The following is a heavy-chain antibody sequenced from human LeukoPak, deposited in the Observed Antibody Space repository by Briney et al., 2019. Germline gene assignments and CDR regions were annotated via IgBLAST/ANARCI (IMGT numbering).Heavy chain of an antibody. Sequence: GGSLRLSCAASGFTFSSYAMHWVRQAPGKGLEYVSAISSNGGSTYYANSVKGRFTISRDNSKNTLYLQMGSLRAEDMAVYYCARVVRYCSSTSCSNYYYYYMDVWGKGTTVTVSS. V-gene: IGHV3-64*01. CDR2: ISSNGGST. J-gene: IGHJ6*03. CDR1: GFTFSSYA. D-gene: IGHD2-2*01. CDR3: ARVVRYCSSTSCSNYYYYYMDV.